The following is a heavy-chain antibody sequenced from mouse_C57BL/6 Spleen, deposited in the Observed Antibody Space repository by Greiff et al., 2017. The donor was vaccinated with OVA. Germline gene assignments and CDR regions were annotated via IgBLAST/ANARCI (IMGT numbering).Heavy chain of an antibody. CDR3: ARADGNYPFAY. Sequence: QVQLQQSGPELVKPGASVKLSCKASGYAFSSSWMNWVKQRPGKGLEWIGRIYPGDGDTNYNGKFKGRATLTADKSSSTAYMQLSSLTSEDSAVYFCARADGNYPFAYWGQGTLVTVSA. CDR2: IYPGDGDT. V-gene: IGHV1-82*01. CDR1: GYAFSSSW. D-gene: IGHD2-1*01. J-gene: IGHJ3*01.